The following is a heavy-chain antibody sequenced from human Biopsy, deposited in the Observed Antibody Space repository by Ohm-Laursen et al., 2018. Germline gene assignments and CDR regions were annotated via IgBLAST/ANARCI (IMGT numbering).Heavy chain of an antibody. Sequence: SLRLSCTAPGFTFSSYAMTWFRQAPGKGLEWVSMIHGSGRTDYADSVKGRFTVSRDNSKDTVYLQMNALRVDDTAMYYCAGAGGHSFWGQGALVTVSS. V-gene: IGHV3-66*01. CDR3: AGAGGHSF. J-gene: IGHJ4*02. CDR1: GFTFSSYA. D-gene: IGHD3-16*01. CDR2: IHGSGRT.